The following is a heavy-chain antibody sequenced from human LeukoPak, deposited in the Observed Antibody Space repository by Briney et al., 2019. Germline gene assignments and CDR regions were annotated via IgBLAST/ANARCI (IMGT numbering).Heavy chain of an antibody. J-gene: IGHJ4*02. CDR1: GYTFTTYA. Sequence: GASVKVSCKASGYTFTTYAMIWVRQAPGQGLECVGWINTNTGNPTYAQGFTGRFVFSLDTSVSTTYLQISSLKAEDTAVYYCARCSGGSCYNPFDYWGQGTLVTVSS. D-gene: IGHD2-15*01. CDR3: ARCSGGSCYNPFDY. CDR2: INTNTGNP. V-gene: IGHV7-4-1*02.